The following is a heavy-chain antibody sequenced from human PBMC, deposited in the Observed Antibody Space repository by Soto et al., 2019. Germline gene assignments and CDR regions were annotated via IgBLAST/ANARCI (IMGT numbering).Heavy chain of an antibody. CDR2: ISYDGSNK. D-gene: IGHD5-12*01. Sequence: GGSLRLSCAASGFTFSSYAMHWVRQAPGKGLEWVAVISYDGSNKYYADSVKGRFTISRDNSKNTLYPQMNSLRAEDTAVYYCARGRVSGYDYYYYGMDVWGQGTTVTVSS. CDR3: ARGRVSGYDYYYYGMDV. V-gene: IGHV3-30-3*01. CDR1: GFTFSSYA. J-gene: IGHJ6*02.